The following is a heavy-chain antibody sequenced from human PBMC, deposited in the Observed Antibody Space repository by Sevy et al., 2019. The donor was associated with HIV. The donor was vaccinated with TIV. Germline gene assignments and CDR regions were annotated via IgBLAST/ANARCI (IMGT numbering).Heavy chain of an antibody. J-gene: IGHJ6*02. CDR3: GSADADCSSTSCDSGYDFWSGYPTYGMDV. V-gene: IGHV3-53*01. CDR2: IYSGGST. D-gene: IGHD3-3*01. CDR1: GFTVSSNY. Sequence: GGSLRLSCAASGFTVSSNYMSWVRQAPGKGLGWASVIYSGGSTYYADPLKGRFTIPRDNSKNTLYLQLNSLRAEAKAVYYCGSADADCSSTSCDSGYDFWSGYPTYGMDVWGQGTTVTVSS.